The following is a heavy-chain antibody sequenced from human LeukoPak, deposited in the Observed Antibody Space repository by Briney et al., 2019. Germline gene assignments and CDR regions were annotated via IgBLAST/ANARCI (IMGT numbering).Heavy chain of an antibody. V-gene: IGHV3-7*01. CDR3: ARVRKDIVVVPGAMRDTYYFDY. Sequence: GGSLRLSCAASGFTFSSYEMNWVRQAPGKGLEWVANIKQDVSEKYYVDSVKGRFTISRDNAKNSLYLQMNSLRAEDTAVYYCARVRKDIVVVPGAMRDTYYFDYWGQGTLVTVSS. CDR1: GFTFSSYE. J-gene: IGHJ4*02. CDR2: IKQDVSEK. D-gene: IGHD2-2*01.